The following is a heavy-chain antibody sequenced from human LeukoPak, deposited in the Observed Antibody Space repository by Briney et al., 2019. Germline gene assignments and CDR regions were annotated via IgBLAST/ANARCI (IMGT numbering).Heavy chain of an antibody. CDR1: GFTFSSYA. D-gene: IGHD5-18*01. CDR2: ISTSGGIT. V-gene: IGHV3-23*01. CDR3: AKGWIQLWMPFDY. Sequence: GGSLRLSCAASGFTFSSYAMSWVRQAPGKGLEWVSVISTSGGITYYADSVKGRFTISRDNSNNTLSLQMNSLRAEDTAVYYCAKGWIQLWMPFDYWGQGTLVTVSS. J-gene: IGHJ4*02.